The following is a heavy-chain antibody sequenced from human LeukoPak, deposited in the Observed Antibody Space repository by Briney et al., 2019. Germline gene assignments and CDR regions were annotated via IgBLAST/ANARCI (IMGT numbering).Heavy chain of an antibody. V-gene: IGHV1-8*03. CDR3: ARARKVPAAMRSYYFDY. CDR1: GYTFTSYD. CDR2: MNPNSGNT. D-gene: IGHD2-2*01. J-gene: IGHJ4*02. Sequence: ASVKVSCKASGYTFTSYDINWVRQAAGQGLEWMGWMNPNSGNTAYAQKFQGRVTITRNTSISTAYMELNSLRSEDTAVYYCARARKVPAAMRSYYFDYWGQGTLVTVSS.